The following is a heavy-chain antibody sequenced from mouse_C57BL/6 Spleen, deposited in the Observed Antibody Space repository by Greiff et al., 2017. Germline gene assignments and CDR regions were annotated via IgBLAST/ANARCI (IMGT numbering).Heavy chain of an antibody. J-gene: IGHJ3*01. V-gene: IGHV5-17*01. CDR2: ISSGSSTI. Sequence: DVHLVESGGGLVKPGGSLKLSCAASGFTFSDYGMHWVRQAPEKGLEWVAYISSGSSTIYYADTVKGRFTISRDNAKNTLFLQMTSLRSEDTAMYYCARPRSGYVAWFAYWGQGTLVTVSA. CDR3: ARPRSGYVAWFAY. CDR1: GFTFSDYG. D-gene: IGHD3-2*02.